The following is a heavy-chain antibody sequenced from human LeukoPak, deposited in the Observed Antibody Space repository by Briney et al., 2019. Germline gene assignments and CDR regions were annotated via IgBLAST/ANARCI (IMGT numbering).Heavy chain of an antibody. J-gene: IGHJ5*02. CDR1: GGSISSYY. D-gene: IGHD3-22*01. CDR3: ARGHSSGYSRWFDP. CDR2: IYTSGST. V-gene: IGHV4-4*07. Sequence: VKPRRPFLTCTVSGGSISSYYWSWIRQPAGKGLEWIGRIYTSGSTNYNPSLKSRVTMSVDTSKNQFSLKLSSVTAADTAVYYCARGHSSGYSRWFDPWGQGTLVTVSS.